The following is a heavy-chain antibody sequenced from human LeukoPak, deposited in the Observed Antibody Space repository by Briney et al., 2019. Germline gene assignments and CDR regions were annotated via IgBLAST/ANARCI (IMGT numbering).Heavy chain of an antibody. D-gene: IGHD6-13*01. CDR2: TSIGGST. V-gene: IGHV3-66*02. Sequence: GVSLRLSCAASGFTVNSNYMSWVRPAPRKGLEWVSRTSIGGSTYYADSVRGRFTISRDNSKNTLYLQMNSLRPEDTAIYYCARGFGKAAADVFGGYTMDVWGQGTTVTVSS. CDR1: GFTVNSNY. CDR3: ARGFGKAAADVFGGYTMDV. J-gene: IGHJ6*02.